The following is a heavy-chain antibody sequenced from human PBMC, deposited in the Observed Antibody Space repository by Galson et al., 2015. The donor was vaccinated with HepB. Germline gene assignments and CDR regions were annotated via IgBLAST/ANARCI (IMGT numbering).Heavy chain of an antibody. Sequence: SLRLSCAASGLTVSSNYMSWVRQVPGRGLEWVSVTYSDGRSYYTDSVKGRFTVSRDNFKNTLYLQMNSLRAEDTAMYYCARDSRSIVGDIGGGNWFDPWGQGTLVTVSS. V-gene: IGHV3-53*01. CDR3: ARDSRSIVGDIGGGNWFDP. J-gene: IGHJ5*02. CDR2: TYSDGRS. D-gene: IGHD1-26*01. CDR1: GLTVSSNY.